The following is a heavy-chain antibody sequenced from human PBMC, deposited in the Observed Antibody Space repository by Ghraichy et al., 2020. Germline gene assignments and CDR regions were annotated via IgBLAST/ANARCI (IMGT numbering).Heavy chain of an antibody. V-gene: IGHV4-34*01. D-gene: IGHD6-19*01. J-gene: IGHJ6*02. CDR1: GGSFSGYY. Sequence: SETLSLTCAVYGGSFSGYYWSWIRQPPGKGLEWIGEINHSGSTNYNPSLKSRVTISVDTSKNQFSLKLSSVTAADTAVYYCARTGWYWPYYYYGMDVWGQGTTVTVSS. CDR3: ARTGWYWPYYYYGMDV. CDR2: INHSGST.